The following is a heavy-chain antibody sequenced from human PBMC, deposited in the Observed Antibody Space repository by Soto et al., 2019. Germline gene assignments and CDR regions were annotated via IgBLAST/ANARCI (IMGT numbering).Heavy chain of an antibody. CDR2: IYYSGST. J-gene: IGHJ4*02. D-gene: IGHD2-2*01. V-gene: IGHV4-59*01. CDR1: GGSISSYY. CDR3: ARGNSWLIFDY. Sequence: PSETLSLTCTVSGGSISSYYWSWIRQPPGKGLEWIGYIYYSGSTNYNPSLKSRVTISVDTSKNQFSLKLSSVTAADTAVYYCARGNSWLIFDYWGQGTLVTVSS.